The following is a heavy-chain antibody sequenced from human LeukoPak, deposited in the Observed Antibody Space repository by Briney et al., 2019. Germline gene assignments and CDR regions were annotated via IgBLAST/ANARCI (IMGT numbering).Heavy chain of an antibody. CDR1: GGSVSSGSYY. CDR2: IYYSGST. CDR3: ARNGGNSDFDY. Sequence: SETLSLTCTVSGGSVSSGSYYWSWIRQPPGKGLEWIGYIYYSGSTNYNPSLKSRVTISVDTSKNQFSLKLSSVTAADTAVYYCARNGGNSDFDYWGQGTLVTVSS. J-gene: IGHJ4*02. D-gene: IGHD4-23*01. V-gene: IGHV4-61*01.